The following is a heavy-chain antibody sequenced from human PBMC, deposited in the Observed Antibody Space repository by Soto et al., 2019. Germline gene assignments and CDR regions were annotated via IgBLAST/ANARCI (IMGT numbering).Heavy chain of an antibody. V-gene: IGHV1-69*02. D-gene: IGHD2-15*01. CDR1: GGTFSSYT. Sequence: SVKVSCKASGGTFSSYTISWVRQAPGQGLEWMGRIIPILGVANYAQKFQGRVTITADKSTSTAYMELSSLRSEDTAVYYCARAIGAGGYCSGGSCYYGLDYMAVWGKGTTVTVSS. CDR2: IIPILGVA. J-gene: IGHJ6*03. CDR3: ARAIGAGGYCSGGSCYYGLDYMAV.